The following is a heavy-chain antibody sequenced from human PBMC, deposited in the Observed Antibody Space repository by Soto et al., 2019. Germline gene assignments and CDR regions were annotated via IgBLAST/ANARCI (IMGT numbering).Heavy chain of an antibody. CDR2: ISGSGGST. D-gene: IGHD3-3*01. Sequence: EVQLLESGGGLVQPGGSLRLSCAASGFTFSSYAMSWVRQAPGKGLEWVSAISGSGGSTYYADSVKGRFTISRDNSKNTLYLQMSSMRGEDTAVYYCAKGGPIFGVTHPTVGYYYYGMDVSGQGTTITVS. CDR3: AKGGPIFGVTHPTVGYYYYGMDV. V-gene: IGHV3-23*01. CDR1: GFTFSSYA. J-gene: IGHJ6*02.